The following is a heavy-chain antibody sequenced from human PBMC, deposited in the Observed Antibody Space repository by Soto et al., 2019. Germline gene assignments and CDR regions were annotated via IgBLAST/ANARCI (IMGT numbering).Heavy chain of an antibody. CDR3: ARVKLYGGNSKGYWYFDL. V-gene: IGHV3-74*01. CDR1: GFTFSSYW. CDR2: INSDGSST. Sequence: EVQLVESGGGLVQPGGSLRLSCAASGFTFSSYWMHWVHQAPGMGLVWVSRINSDGSSTSYADSVKGRFTISRDNAKNTLYLQMNSLRAEDTAVYYCARVKLYGGNSKGYWYFDLWGRGTLVTVSS. D-gene: IGHD2-21*02. J-gene: IGHJ2*01.